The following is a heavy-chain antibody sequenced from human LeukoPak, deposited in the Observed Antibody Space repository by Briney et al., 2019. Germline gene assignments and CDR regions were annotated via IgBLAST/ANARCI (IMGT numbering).Heavy chain of an antibody. V-gene: IGHV4-38-2*02. Sequence: PSETLSLTCTVSGYSISSGYYWGWIRQPPGKGLEWIGNIYPTGSTYYNPSLKSRVTISVDTSKNQFSLKVSSVSAADTAVYYCARAYSSSWYWNWFDPWGQGTRVTVSS. CDR1: GYSISSGYY. CDR3: ARAYSSSWYWNWFDP. D-gene: IGHD6-13*01. J-gene: IGHJ5*02. CDR2: IYPTGST.